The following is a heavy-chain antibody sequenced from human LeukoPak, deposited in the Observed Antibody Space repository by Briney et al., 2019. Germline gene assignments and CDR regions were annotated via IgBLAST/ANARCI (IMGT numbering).Heavy chain of an antibody. D-gene: IGHD5-18*01. CDR1: GFTFSSYG. V-gene: IGHV3-33*08. CDR3: ARDNGRGYSYGYFDY. Sequence: GGSLRLSCAASGFTFSSYGMHWVRQAPGKGLEWVAVIWYDGSNKYYADSVKGRFTISRDNSKNTLYLQMNSLRAEDTAVYYCARDNGRGYSYGYFDYWGQGTLVTVSS. CDR2: IWYDGSNK. J-gene: IGHJ4*02.